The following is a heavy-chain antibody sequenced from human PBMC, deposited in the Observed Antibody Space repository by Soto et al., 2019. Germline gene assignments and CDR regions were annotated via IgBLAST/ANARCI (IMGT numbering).Heavy chain of an antibody. J-gene: IGHJ6*02. CDR3: AKVRASYLSASYFYYGLEV. V-gene: IGHV3-23*01. D-gene: IGHD2-21*01. Sequence: GGSLRLSCAACGFTFSHYVLSWVRQAPGGGVGGVSSIRGSGSSVYLADSVRGRFAMSRDLSTNTVSLQMNSLTVEDTAIYYCAKVRASYLSASYFYYGLEVWGQGTTVTVSS. CDR1: GFTFSHYV. CDR2: IRGSGSSV.